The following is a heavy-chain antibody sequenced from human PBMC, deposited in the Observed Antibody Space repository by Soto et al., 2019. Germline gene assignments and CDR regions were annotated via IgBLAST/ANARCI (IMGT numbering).Heavy chain of an antibody. CDR2: IYYSGST. Sequence: SATLSLTFTFSVGSISSRSYYWCWIRQPPGKGLEWIGYIYYSGSTYYNPSLKSRVTISVDTSKNQFSLKLSSVTAADTAVYYCAREGVQSTVVTAYDYWGQGNLVTGSA. CDR3: AREGVQSTVVTAYDY. D-gene: IGHD2-15*01. J-gene: IGHJ4*02. V-gene: IGHV4-30-4*08. CDR1: VGSISSRSYY.